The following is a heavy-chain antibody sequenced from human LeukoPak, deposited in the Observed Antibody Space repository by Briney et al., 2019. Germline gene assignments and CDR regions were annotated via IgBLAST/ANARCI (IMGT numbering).Heavy chain of an antibody. CDR2: IIPIFGTA. Sequence: ASVKVSCKASGGTFSSYAISWVRQAPGQGLEWMGGIIPIFGTANYAQKFQGRVTITADESTSTAYMELRSLRSDDTAVYYCARVVGDSSSWYWRGWFDPWGQGTLVTVSS. D-gene: IGHD6-13*01. CDR3: ARVVGDSSSWYWRGWFDP. V-gene: IGHV1-69*13. J-gene: IGHJ5*02. CDR1: GGTFSSYA.